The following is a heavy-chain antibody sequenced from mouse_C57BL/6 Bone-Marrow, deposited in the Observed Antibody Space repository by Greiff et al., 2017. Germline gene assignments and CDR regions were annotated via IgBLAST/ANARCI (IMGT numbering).Heavy chain of an antibody. J-gene: IGHJ2*01. CDR1: GFTFSSYT. D-gene: IGHD1-1*01. CDR2: ISGGGGNT. V-gene: IGHV5-9*01. CDR3: ARRDDYYGSSDYFDY. Sequence: EVQRVESGGGLVKPGGSLKLSCAASGFTFSSYTMSWVRQTPEKRLEWVATISGGGGNTYYPDSVKCRFTISRDNAKNTLFLQMSSLRSEDTALYYCARRDDYYGSSDYFDYWGQGTTLTVSS.